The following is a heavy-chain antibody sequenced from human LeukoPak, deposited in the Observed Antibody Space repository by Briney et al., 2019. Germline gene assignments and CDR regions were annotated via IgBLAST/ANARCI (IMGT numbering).Heavy chain of an antibody. D-gene: IGHD4-11*01. V-gene: IGHV3-48*03. CDR2: ISPSGTSI. CDR1: GFTFTTYE. Sequence: GGSLRLSCVASGFTFTTYEMNWVRQAPGKGLEWISHISPSGTSIFYADSVMGRFSISRDYARKSLYLQMNSLRAEDTAVYYCARNPTDSNYYYYYYMDVWGKGTAVTVSS. J-gene: IGHJ6*03. CDR3: ARNPTDSNYYYYYYMDV.